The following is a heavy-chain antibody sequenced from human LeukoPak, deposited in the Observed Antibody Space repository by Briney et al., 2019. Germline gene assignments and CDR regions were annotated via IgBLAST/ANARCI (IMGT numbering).Heavy chain of an antibody. CDR3: ARSFADY. CDR2: IYYSGST. J-gene: IGHJ4*02. CDR1: GGSISGYY. Sequence: SETLSLTCSVSGGSISGYYWSWIRQPPGKGLEWIGYIYYSGSTNYNPSLKSRVTISVDTSKNQFSLKLSSVTAADTAVYYCARSFADYWGQGTLVTVSS. V-gene: IGHV4-59*01.